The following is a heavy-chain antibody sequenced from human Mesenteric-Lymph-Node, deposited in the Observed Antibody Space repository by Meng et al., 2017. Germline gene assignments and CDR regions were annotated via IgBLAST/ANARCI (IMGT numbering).Heavy chain of an antibody. CDR3: ARATVTTWVDY. J-gene: IGHJ4*02. CDR2: IIPIFGTA. V-gene: IGHV1-69*13. D-gene: IGHD4-17*01. CDR1: GYSFTTYA. Sequence: QVQLVQSGAEVKKPGASVKVSCKASGYSFTTYAMHWVRQAPGQRLEWMGGIIPIFGTANYAQKFQGRVTITADKSTSTAYMELSSLRSEDTAVYYCARATVTTWVDYWGQGTLVTVSS.